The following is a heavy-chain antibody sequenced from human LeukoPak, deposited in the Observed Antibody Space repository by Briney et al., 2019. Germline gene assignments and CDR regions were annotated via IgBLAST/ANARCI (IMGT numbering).Heavy chain of an antibody. CDR2: IYDSGST. D-gene: IGHD2-2*01. V-gene: IGHV4-39*07. J-gene: IGHJ5*02. CDR1: GGSIRSSYYY. Sequence: SETLSLTCTVSGGSIRSSYYYWGWIRQPPGKGLEWIGSIYDSGSTYYSPSPKSRVTISVDRSKNQFSLHLNSVTPEDTAVYYCARRLTQYDCFDPWGQGILVTVSS. CDR3: ARRLTQYDCFDP.